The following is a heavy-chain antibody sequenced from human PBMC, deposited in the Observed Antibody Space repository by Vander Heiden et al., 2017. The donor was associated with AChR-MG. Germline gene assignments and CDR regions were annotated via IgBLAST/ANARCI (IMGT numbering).Heavy chain of an antibody. CDR2: ISSSGAAT. J-gene: IGHJ6*02. D-gene: IGHD3-10*01. V-gene: IGHV3-23*01. Sequence: EVQLLESGGGLVQPGESLRLSCAASGFNNFANFAINWVRQAPGRGLEWVSFISSSGAATYYADSVKGRFTISRDNSKNTLSLHMNSLRADDTAVYYCAKTFFYGSGTLDFPLFGLDVWGQGTTVTVSS. CDR1: GFNNFANFA. CDR3: AKTFFYGSGTLDFPLFGLDV.